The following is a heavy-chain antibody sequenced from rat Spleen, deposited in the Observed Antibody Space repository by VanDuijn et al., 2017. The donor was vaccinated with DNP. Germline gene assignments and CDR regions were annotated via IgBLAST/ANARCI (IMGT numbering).Heavy chain of an antibody. Sequence: EVQLVESGGGPVQPGRSLKLSCAASGFTFSNYGMHWIRQAPTKGLEWVATISYHGGTPYYRNSVKGRFTISRDNAQSPLYLQMDSLRSEDTATYYCTRDGDGSYYYDYFDYWGQGVMVTVSS. CDR3: TRDGDGSYYYDYFDY. V-gene: IGHV5-29*01. D-gene: IGHD1-12*02. CDR2: ISYHGGTP. CDR1: GFTFSNYG. J-gene: IGHJ2*01.